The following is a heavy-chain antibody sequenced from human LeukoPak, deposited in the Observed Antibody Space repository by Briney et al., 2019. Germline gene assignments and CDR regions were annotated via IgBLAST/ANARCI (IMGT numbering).Heavy chain of an antibody. CDR1: GFTFDDYA. V-gene: IGHV3-9*01. D-gene: IGHD1-14*01. CDR2: ISWNSGSI. Sequence: GGSLRLSCAASGFTFDDYAMHWVRQAPGKGLEWVSGISWNSGSIGYADSVKGRFTISRDNAKNSLYLQMNSLRAEDTALYYCAKGGTFSVGYFDYWGQGTLVTVSS. J-gene: IGHJ4*02. CDR3: AKGGTFSVGYFDY.